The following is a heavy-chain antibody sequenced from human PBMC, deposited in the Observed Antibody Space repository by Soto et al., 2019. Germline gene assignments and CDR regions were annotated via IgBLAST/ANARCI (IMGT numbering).Heavy chain of an antibody. CDR2: INPNGGST. CDR1: GYTFIHYH. D-gene: IGHD2-21*01. CDR3: ARLLLQGDF. J-gene: IGHJ4*02. V-gene: IGHV1-46*01. Sequence: QVQLVQSGAEVKKPGASVKISCKASGYTFIHYHIHWVRQAPGQGLDWMSIINPNGGSTNYAQKFQGIVTVTSDTSTTTVSMELTSLESDGTAVYFCARLLLQGDFWGQGTLVTVSS.